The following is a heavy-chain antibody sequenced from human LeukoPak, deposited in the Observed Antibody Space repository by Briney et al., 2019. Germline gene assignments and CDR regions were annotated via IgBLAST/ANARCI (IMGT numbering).Heavy chain of an antibody. CDR2: ISSSSSTI. J-gene: IGHJ4*02. CDR3: AREYRDGYKRTLVY. Sequence: GGSLRLSCAASGFTFSSYSMNWVRQAPGKGLEWVSYISSSSSTIYYADSVKGRFTISRDSAKNSLYLQMNSLRAEGTAVYYCAREYRDGYKRTLVYWGQGTLVTVSS. D-gene: IGHD5-24*01. V-gene: IGHV3-48*01. CDR1: GFTFSSYS.